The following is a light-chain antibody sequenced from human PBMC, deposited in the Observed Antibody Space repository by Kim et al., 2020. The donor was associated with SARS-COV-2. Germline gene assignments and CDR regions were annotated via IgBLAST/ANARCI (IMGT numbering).Light chain of an antibody. V-gene: IGKV3-11*01. Sequence: EIVLTQSPATLSLSPGERATLSCRASQSVSSSLAWYQQKPGQAPRLLIYDASNRATGIPPRFSGSGSGTDFTLTISSLEPEDFAVYYCHQRNNWPLTFGGGTKVDIK. CDR2: DAS. CDR1: QSVSSS. J-gene: IGKJ4*01. CDR3: HQRNNWPLT.